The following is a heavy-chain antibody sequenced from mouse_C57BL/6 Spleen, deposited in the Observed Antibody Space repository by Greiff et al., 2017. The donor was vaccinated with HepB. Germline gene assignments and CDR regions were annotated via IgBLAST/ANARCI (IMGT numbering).Heavy chain of an antibody. Sequence: DVQLVESGPGLVKPSQSLSLTCSVTGYSITSGYYWNWIRQFPGNKLEWMGYISYDGSNNYNPSLKNRISITRDTSKNQFFLKLNSVTTEDTATYYCARSGYDYDPYYYAMDYWGQGTSVTVSS. CDR1: GYSITSGYY. CDR2: ISYDGSN. CDR3: ARSGYDYDPYYYAMDY. J-gene: IGHJ4*01. V-gene: IGHV3-6*01. D-gene: IGHD2-4*01.